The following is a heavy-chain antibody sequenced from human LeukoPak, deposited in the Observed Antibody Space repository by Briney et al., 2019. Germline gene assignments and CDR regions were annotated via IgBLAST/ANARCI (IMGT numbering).Heavy chain of an antibody. J-gene: IGHJ4*02. CDR3: ARDKLYYDFWSGYYTGGYFDY. V-gene: IGHV1-69*13. CDR1: GGTFSSYA. Sequence: SVKLSCKASGGTFSSYAIGWVRQAPGQGLEWMGGIIPIFGTANYAQKFQGRVTITADESTSTAYMELSSLRSEDTAVYYCARDKLYYDFWSGYYTGGYFDYWGQGTLVTVSS. D-gene: IGHD3-3*01. CDR2: IIPIFGTA.